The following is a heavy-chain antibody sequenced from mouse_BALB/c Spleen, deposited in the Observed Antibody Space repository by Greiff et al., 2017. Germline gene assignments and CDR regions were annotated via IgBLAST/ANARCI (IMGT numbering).Heavy chain of an antibody. J-gene: IGHJ2*01. CDR3: ARGNGYSYYFDY. Sequence: DVMLVESGRGLVKPGGSLKLSCAASGFTFSDYYMYWVRQTPEKRLEWVATISDGGSYTYYPDSVKGRFTISRDNAKNNLYLQMSSLKSEDTAMYYCARGNGYSYYFDYWGQGTTLTVSS. D-gene: IGHD2-3*01. CDR1: GFTFSDYY. CDR2: ISDGGSYT. V-gene: IGHV5-4*02.